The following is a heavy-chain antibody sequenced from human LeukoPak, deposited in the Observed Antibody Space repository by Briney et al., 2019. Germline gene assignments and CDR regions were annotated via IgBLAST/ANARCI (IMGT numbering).Heavy chain of an antibody. CDR3: ARDLTDYYDSSGYYPFDY. V-gene: IGHV3-21*01. CDR2: ISSSSSYI. Sequence: PGGSLRLSCAASGFTFSSYIMNWVRQAPGKGLEWVSSISSSSSYIYYADSVKGRFTISRDNAKNSLYLQMNSLRAEDTAVYYCARDLTDYYDSSGYYPFDYWGQGTLVTVSS. D-gene: IGHD3-22*01. CDR1: GFTFSSYI. J-gene: IGHJ4*02.